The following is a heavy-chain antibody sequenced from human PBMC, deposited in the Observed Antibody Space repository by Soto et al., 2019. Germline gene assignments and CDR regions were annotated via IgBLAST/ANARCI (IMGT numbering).Heavy chain of an antibody. CDR3: ARMTSGYSGYDFVSYYYGMDV. J-gene: IGHJ6*02. D-gene: IGHD5-12*01. V-gene: IGHV1-69*13. CDR2: IIPIFGTA. CDR1: GGTFSSYA. Sequence: EASVKVSCKASGGTFSSYAISWVRQAPGQGLEWMGGIIPIFGTANYAQKFQGRVTITADESTSTAYMELSSLRSEDTAVYYCARMTSGYSGYDFVSYYYGMDVWGQGTTVTVSS.